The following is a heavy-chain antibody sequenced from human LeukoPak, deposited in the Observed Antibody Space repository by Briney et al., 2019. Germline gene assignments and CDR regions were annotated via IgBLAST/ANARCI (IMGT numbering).Heavy chain of an antibody. V-gene: IGHV1-18*01. CDR3: ARAVYDFWSGRHFDY. J-gene: IGHJ4*02. D-gene: IGHD3-3*01. CDR1: GYTFTSYG. CDR2: ISAYNGNT. Sequence: ASVKVSCKASGYTFTSYGISWVRQAPGQGLEWMGWISAYNGNTNYAQKLQGRVTMTTDTSTSTAYMELRSLRSDDTAVYYCARAVYDFWSGRHFDYWGQGTLVTVSS.